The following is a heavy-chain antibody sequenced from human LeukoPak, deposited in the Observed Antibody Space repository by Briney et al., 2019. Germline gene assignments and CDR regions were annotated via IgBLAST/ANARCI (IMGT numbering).Heavy chain of an antibody. CDR2: ISGSGGST. D-gene: IGHD6-19*01. V-gene: IGHV3-23*01. J-gene: IGHJ4*02. CDR3: APNGGSGWYKGVDY. CDR1: GFTFSSYA. Sequence: GGSLRLSCAASGFTFSSYAMSWVRQAPGKGREGVSAISGSGGSTYYADSVKGRFTISRDNSKNTLYLQMNSLRAEDTAVYYCAPNGGSGWYKGVDYWGQGTLVTVSS.